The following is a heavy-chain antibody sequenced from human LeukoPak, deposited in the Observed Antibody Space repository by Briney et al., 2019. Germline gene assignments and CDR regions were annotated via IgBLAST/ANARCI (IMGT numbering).Heavy chain of an antibody. D-gene: IGHD3-22*01. CDR2: IYPDDSDT. J-gene: IGHJ3*01. CDR3: ARPNITSYYDSRGYDAFDV. Sequence: GESLKISCKGSGYKFNAYWIAWVRQMPGKGLEWMGIIYPDDSDTRYSPSFQGQVTISADKSVSITYLQWSSLKASDTAMYYCARPNITSYYDSRGYDAFDVWGQGTMVIVSS. V-gene: IGHV5-51*01. CDR1: GYKFNAYW.